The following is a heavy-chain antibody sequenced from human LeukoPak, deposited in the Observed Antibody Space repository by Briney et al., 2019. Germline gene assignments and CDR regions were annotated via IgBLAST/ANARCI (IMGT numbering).Heavy chain of an antibody. CDR3: TTDLGLTMIRGVIVY. Sequence: PGGFLRLSCAASGFTFTNAWMSWVRQAPGKGLEWVGRIKSKGDGETIDNAAPVKGRFTMSRDDSKATLYLQMNSLKAEDTAVYYCTTDLGLTMIRGVIVYWGQGALVTVSS. V-gene: IGHV3-15*01. CDR2: IKSKGDGETI. J-gene: IGHJ4*02. CDR1: GFTFTNAW. D-gene: IGHD3-10*01.